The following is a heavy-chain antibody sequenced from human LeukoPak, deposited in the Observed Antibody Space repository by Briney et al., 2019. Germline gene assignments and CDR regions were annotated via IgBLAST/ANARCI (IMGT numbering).Heavy chain of an antibody. D-gene: IGHD1-26*01. CDR3: TKRGAEVGETVAPGDY. CDR1: GFTFSSYW. Sequence: GGSLRLSCAASGFTFSSYWMSWVRQAPGKGLEWVSGISPSGDITYYADSVKGRFTISRDNSKNTVYLQMDSLRAEDTAVYYCTKRGAEVGETVAPGDYWGQGTLLTVSS. CDR2: ISPSGDIT. V-gene: IGHV3-23*01. J-gene: IGHJ4*02.